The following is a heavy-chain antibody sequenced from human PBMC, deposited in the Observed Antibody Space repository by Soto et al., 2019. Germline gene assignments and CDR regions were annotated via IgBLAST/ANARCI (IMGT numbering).Heavy chain of an antibody. CDR1: GFTFSHYW. V-gene: IGHV3-74*01. CDR2: INGDGTHT. J-gene: IGHJ4*02. D-gene: IGHD4-17*01. CDR3: ARDFTTAGTPGDDLDY. Sequence: EVQLVESGRGLVQPGGSLRLSCAASGFTFSHYWMHWVRQVPGKGLLWVSRINGDGTHTSYADFVKGRFTISRDNAKNTLLLQMNSLSAEVTAVYYCARDFTTAGTPGDDLDYWGQGTLLIVSS.